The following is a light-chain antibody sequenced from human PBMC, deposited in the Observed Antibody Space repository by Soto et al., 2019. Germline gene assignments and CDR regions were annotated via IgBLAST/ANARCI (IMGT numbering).Light chain of an antibody. V-gene: IGKV4-1*01. CDR1: QSVLYSSNNKNY. CDR2: WAS. CDR3: QQYYSTPQT. J-gene: IGKJ2*01. Sequence: DIVMTQSPDSLAVSLGERATINCKSSQSVLYSSNNKNYLAWYQQKSGQPPKLLIYWASTRESGVPDRFSGSRSGTDFTLTISSLQAEDVAVYYCQQYYSTPQTFGQGTKVEIK.